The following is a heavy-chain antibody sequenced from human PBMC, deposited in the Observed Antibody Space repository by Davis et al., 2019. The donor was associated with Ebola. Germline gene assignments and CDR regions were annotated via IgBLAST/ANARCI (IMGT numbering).Heavy chain of an antibody. CDR3: ARGSIPRAYGMDV. D-gene: IGHD2/OR15-2a*01. CDR1: GFTFSSYG. J-gene: IGHJ6*02. V-gene: IGHV3-33*01. Sequence: GGSLRLSCAASGFTFSSYGMHWVRQAPGKGLEWVAVIWYDGSNKYYADSVKGRFTISRDNSKNTLYLQMNSLRAEDTAVYYCARGSIPRAYGMDVWGQGTTVTVSS. CDR2: IWYDGSNK.